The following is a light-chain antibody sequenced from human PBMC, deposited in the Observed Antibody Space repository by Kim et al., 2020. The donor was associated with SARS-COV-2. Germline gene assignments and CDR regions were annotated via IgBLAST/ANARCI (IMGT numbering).Light chain of an antibody. CDR3: QSYDSSLSGSV. V-gene: IGLV1-40*01. Sequence: QSVLTQPPSVSGAPGQRLTISCTGSSSNIGAGYDVHWYQQLPGTAPKLLIYGNNNRPSGVPDRFSGSNSGTSASLAITGLQAEDEADYYCQSYDSSLSGSVFGGGTQVTVL. CDR2: GNN. CDR1: SSNIGAGYD. J-gene: IGLJ2*01.